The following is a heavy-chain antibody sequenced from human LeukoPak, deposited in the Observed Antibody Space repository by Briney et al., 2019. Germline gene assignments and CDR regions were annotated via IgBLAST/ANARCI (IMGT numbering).Heavy chain of an antibody. CDR2: INPNSGGT. D-gene: IGHD1-1*01. V-gene: IGHV1-2*02. CDR1: GYTFTGYY. J-gene: IGHJ5*02. Sequence: ASVKVSCKASGYTFTGYYMHWVRQAPGQGLEWMGWINPNSGGTNYAQKFQGRVTMTRDTSISTAYMELSSLRSEDTAVYYCARDGHWISSSGWFDPWGQGTLVTVSS. CDR3: ARDGHWISSSGWFDP.